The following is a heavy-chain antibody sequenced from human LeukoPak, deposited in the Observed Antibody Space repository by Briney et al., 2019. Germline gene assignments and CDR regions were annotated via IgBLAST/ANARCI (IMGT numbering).Heavy chain of an antibody. D-gene: IGHD3-22*01. Sequence: SGPTLVKPTQTLTLTCTFSGFSLSTSGVGVGWIRQPPGKALEWLSLIYWDDDKRYSPALKSRLTITKDTSKNQVVLTMTNMDPVDTATYYCAHCSYGYYDSSGYYYLAYYYYYMDVWGKGTTVTVSS. CDR3: AHCSYGYYDSSGYYYLAYYYYYMDV. CDR2: IYWDDDK. J-gene: IGHJ6*03. CDR1: GFSLSTSGVG. V-gene: IGHV2-5*02.